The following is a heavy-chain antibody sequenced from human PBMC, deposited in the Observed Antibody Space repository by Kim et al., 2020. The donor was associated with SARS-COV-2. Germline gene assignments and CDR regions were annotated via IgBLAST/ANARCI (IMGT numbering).Heavy chain of an antibody. J-gene: IGHJ4*02. D-gene: IGHD6-13*01. CDR3: ARHDEGYSSSWYFFDY. Sequence: SFQGHVTISADKSISTAYLQWSSLKASDTAMYYCARHDEGYSSSWYFFDYWGQGTLVTVSS. V-gene: IGHV5-10-1*01.